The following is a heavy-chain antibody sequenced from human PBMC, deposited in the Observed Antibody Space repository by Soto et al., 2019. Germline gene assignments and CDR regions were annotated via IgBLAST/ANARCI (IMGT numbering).Heavy chain of an antibody. CDR3: ARDQRNSRDILTGYRFDY. D-gene: IGHD3-9*01. Sequence: GGSLRLSCAASGFTFSSYSMNWVRQAPGKGLEWVSSISSSSSYIYYADSVKGRFTISRDNAKNSLYLQMNSLRAEDTTVYYCARDQRNSRDILTGYRFDYWGQGTLVTVSS. V-gene: IGHV3-21*01. J-gene: IGHJ4*02. CDR2: ISSSSSYI. CDR1: GFTFSSYS.